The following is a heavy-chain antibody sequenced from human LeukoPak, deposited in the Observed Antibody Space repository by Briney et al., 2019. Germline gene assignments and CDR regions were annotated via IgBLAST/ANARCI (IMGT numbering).Heavy chain of an antibody. J-gene: IGHJ3*02. CDR1: GYSISSGYY. D-gene: IGHD3-3*01. CDR2: IYLSGST. CDR3: ARLGITVFGVVISLGGAFDI. V-gene: IGHV4-38-2*01. Sequence: SETLSLTCAVSGYSISSGYYWGWIRQPPGKGLEWIGSIYLSGSTYYNPSLKSRVTISVDTSKNQFSLKLSSVTAADTAVYYCARLGITVFGVVISLGGAFDIWGQGTMVTVSS.